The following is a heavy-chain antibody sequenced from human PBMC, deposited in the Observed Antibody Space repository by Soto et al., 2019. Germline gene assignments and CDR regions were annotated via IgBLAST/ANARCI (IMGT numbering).Heavy chain of an antibody. CDR3: ARVRFGEWGYAMDV. D-gene: IGHD3-10*01. CDR1: GLTFSDCY. V-gene: IGHV3-11*01. CDR2: ISSSGSSI. J-gene: IGHJ6*02. Sequence: QVQLVESGGGLVKPGGSLRLSCAASGLTFSDCYMNWIRQAPGKGLEWVSYISSSGSSINYAGSVKGRFTISRDNAKNSLCLQMNSLRAEETAMYYCARVRFGEWGYAMDVWGQGTTVTVSS.